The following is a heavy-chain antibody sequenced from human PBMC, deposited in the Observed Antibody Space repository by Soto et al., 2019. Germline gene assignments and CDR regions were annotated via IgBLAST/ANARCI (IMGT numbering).Heavy chain of an antibody. V-gene: IGHV3-23*01. D-gene: IGHD7-27*01. CDR3: AKFWGHYYYDMDV. CDR2: ISGSGGST. Sequence: GVSLRLSCTASGFTFSSYAMSWVRQAPGKGLEWVSSISGSGGSTYYADSTKGRFTISRDNSKNTLYVQMNSLRAEYTAVYYCAKFWGHYYYDMDVWGQGTTVTDS. J-gene: IGHJ6*02. CDR1: GFTFSSYA.